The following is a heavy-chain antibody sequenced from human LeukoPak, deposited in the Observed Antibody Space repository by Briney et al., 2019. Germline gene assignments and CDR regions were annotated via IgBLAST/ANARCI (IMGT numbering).Heavy chain of an antibody. J-gene: IGHJ5*02. CDR1: GYTFTGCY. CDR3: AREVNGDYRYNWFDP. Sequence: ASVKVSCKASGYTFTGCYMHWVRRAPGQGLEWMGWINPNSGGTNYAQKFQGRVTMTRDTSISTAYMELSRLRSDDTAVYYCAREVNGDYRYNWFDPWGQGTLVTVSS. CDR2: INPNSGGT. V-gene: IGHV1-2*02. D-gene: IGHD4-17*01.